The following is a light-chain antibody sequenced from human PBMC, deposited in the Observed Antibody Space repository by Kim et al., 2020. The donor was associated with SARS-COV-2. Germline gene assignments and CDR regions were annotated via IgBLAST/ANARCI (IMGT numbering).Light chain of an antibody. J-gene: IGKJ5*01. V-gene: IGKV3-20*01. Sequence: PGERATLSCRASQNVRSGYLSWYQQKPGQAPRLLIYDASTRATGIPDRFSGSGSGTDFTLTISRLEPEDFAVYYCQQYTGSPITFGQGTRLEIK. CDR3: QQYTGSPIT. CDR2: DAS. CDR1: QNVRSGY.